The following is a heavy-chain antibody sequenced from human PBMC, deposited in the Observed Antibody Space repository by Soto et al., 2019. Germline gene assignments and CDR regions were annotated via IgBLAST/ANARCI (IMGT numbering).Heavy chain of an antibody. CDR2: IKQDESEK. CDR1: GFPFSSYV. V-gene: IGHV3-7*03. Sequence: GGSLRLSCAASGFPFSSYVMSWVRQAPGKGLEWVANIKQDESEKNYLDSVKGRFTISRDNAKNSLYLQMNSLRAEDTAVYYCASDRFRGTYYLRGVTYFFEEWGQGAPVTVSS. D-gene: IGHD1-26*01. J-gene: IGHJ4*02. CDR3: ASDRFRGTYYLRGVTYFFEE.